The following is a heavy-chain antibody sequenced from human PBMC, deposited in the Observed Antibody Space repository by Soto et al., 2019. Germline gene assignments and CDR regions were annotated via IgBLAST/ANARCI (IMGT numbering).Heavy chain of an antibody. Sequence: PGGSLRLSCAAXGFTFSSYAMNWVRQAPGKGLEWVSLIGESGTPTYYADSVKGRFTISRDNSGNTLFLEMYSLRAEDTAVYYCARYIPGVRYYGMDVWGQGTTVTVSS. CDR2: IGESGTPT. D-gene: IGHD2-2*01. V-gene: IGHV3-23*01. J-gene: IGHJ6*02. CDR3: ARYIPGVRYYGMDV. CDR1: GFTFSSYA.